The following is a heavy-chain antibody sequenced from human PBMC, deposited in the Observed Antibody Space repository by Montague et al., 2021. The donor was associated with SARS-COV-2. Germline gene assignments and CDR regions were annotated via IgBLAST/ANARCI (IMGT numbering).Heavy chain of an antibody. D-gene: IGHD4-23*01. CDR1: GGLTSHYH. CDR3: ATYMEGYGGKGT. CDR2: INYNGET. Sequence: SETLSLTCSVSGGLTSHYHWSWIRQPPGKGLEWTGYINYNGETHHNSSLNGRVTLPVDTSKNPFSFSVMSVTPDDTAVYFCATYMEGYGGKGTWGQGSLVTVSS. J-gene: IGHJ4*02. V-gene: IGHV4-59*03.